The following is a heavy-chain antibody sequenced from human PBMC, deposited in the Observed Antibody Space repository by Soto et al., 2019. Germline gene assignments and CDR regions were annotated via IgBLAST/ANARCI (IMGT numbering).Heavy chain of an antibody. CDR3: VFPATADFDY. J-gene: IGHJ4*02. CDR2: IYHSGTT. V-gene: IGHV4-4*03. CDR1: GGSISSSNW. Sequence: LRATLSLTCVVSGGSISSSNWWSWVRQPPGKGLEWIGEIYHSGTTNYSPSLKSRVIISADMSKNHISLTLTSVTAADTAVYYCVFPATADFDYWGQGTLVTVSS. D-gene: IGHD6-13*01.